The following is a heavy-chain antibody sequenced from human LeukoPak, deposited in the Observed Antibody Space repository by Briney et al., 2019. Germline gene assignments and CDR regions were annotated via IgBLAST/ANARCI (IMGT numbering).Heavy chain of an antibody. CDR2: IRYDGSNK. D-gene: IGHD3-16*01. J-gene: IGHJ4*02. Sequence: PGGSLRLSCAASGFTFSSYGMHWVRQAPGKGLEWVAFIRYDGSNKYYADSVKGRFTISRDNSKNTLYLQINSLRAEDTAVYYCAKGKDYDYVWGSYKARGYYFDYWGQGTLVTVSS. CDR1: GFTFSSYG. CDR3: AKGKDYDYVWGSYKARGYYFDY. V-gene: IGHV3-30*02.